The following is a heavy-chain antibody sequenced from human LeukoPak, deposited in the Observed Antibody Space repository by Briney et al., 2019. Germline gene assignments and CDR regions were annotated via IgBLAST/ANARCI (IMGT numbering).Heavy chain of an antibody. D-gene: IGHD6-13*01. V-gene: IGHV3-33*01. CDR3: ARVTYSSTWYHFDS. Sequence: PGGSLRLSCAASGFSFSSYGMHWVRQAPGKGLEWVAVIWYDGSNKYYADSVKGRFTISRDNSKNTLYLQMNSLRVEDTAVYYCARVTYSSTWYHFDSWGQGTLVTVSS. CDR1: GFSFSSYG. J-gene: IGHJ4*02. CDR2: IWYDGSNK.